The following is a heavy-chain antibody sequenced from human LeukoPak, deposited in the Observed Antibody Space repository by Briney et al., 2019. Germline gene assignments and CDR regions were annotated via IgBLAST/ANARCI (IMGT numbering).Heavy chain of an antibody. Sequence: AGSLRLSCAASGFTFSDYYMTWVRQAPGKGLEGVAGISSSGGSTYYADSVKGRFTISRDNSKNTLYLQMNSLRAEDTAIYYCAKALSVRPTVCWGQGTLVTVSS. CDR3: AKALSVRPTVC. CDR1: GFTFSDYY. V-gene: IGHV3-23*01. J-gene: IGHJ4*02. CDR2: ISSSGGST. D-gene: IGHD2/OR15-2a*01.